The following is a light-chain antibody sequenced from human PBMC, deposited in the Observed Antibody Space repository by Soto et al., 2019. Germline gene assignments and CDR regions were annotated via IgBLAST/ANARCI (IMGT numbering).Light chain of an antibody. CDR1: SSEVGGDYL. CDR2: EVS. J-gene: IGLJ1*01. Sequence: QSALTQPASVSGTPGQSITISCTGTSSEVGGDYLVPWYQHHPGKAPKLMIYEVSKRPSGVSNRFSGSKSGNTASLTISGLQAEDEADYYCCSSADSTTSYVFGTGTKATVL. V-gene: IGLV2-23*02. CDR3: CSSADSTTSYV.